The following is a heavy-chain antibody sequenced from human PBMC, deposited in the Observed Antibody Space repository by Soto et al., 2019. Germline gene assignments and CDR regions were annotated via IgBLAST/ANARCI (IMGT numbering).Heavy chain of an antibody. Sequence: SETLSLTCTVSGGSISSYYWSWIRQPPGKGLEWIGYIYYSGGTNYNPSLKSRVTISVDTSKNQFSLKLSSVTAADTAVYYCARAGYYDSSGYYRPYYYYGMDVWGQGTTVTVSS. CDR3: ARAGYYDSSGYYRPYYYYGMDV. CDR2: IYYSGGT. D-gene: IGHD3-22*01. CDR1: GGSISSYY. V-gene: IGHV4-59*01. J-gene: IGHJ6*02.